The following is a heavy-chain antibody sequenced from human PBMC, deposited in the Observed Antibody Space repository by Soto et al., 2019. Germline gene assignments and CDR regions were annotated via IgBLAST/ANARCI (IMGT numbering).Heavy chain of an antibody. J-gene: IGHJ6*02. V-gene: IGHV3-30*18. CDR3: AKDVGQQLGLNYGMDV. D-gene: IGHD6-13*01. CDR2: VSYDGNHK. Sequence: QVQLVESGGGVIQPGTSLSLSCGSSGFTFRSFGMYWVRQAPGKGLEWVAVVSYDGNHKYYADSVKGRFTVSRDNAKNTRYLQMNSLRGEDTAVYYCAKDVGQQLGLNYGMDVWCQGTTVTGSS. CDR1: GFTFRSFG.